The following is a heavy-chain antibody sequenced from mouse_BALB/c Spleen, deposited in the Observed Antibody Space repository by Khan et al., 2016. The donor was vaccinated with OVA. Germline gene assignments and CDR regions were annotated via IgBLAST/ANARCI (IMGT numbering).Heavy chain of an antibody. J-gene: IGHJ3*01. V-gene: IGHV1-7*01. CDR3: ARGVYGSFAY. Sequence: QVQLQQSGAELAKPGASVKMSCKASGYTFTDYWIHWVKKRPGQGLEWIGYINPSTGYTEYNHKFKDKATLTADKSSSTAYMQLSSLTSEDSAVYYCARGVYGSFAYWGQGTLVTVSS. CDR1: GYTFTDYW. D-gene: IGHD2-2*01. CDR2: INPSTGYT.